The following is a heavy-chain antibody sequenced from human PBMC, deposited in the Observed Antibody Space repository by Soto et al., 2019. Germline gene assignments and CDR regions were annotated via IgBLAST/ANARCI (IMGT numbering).Heavy chain of an antibody. V-gene: IGHV3-23*01. CDR1: GFTFSSCA. CDR3: AKGRSYYYYYGVDV. Sequence: EVPLLESGGGLVQPGGSLRLSCAASGFTFSSCAMGWVRQAPGKGLEWVSDIIDSGASTYYADSVQGRFTISRDNSKSTLYLQMNSLRAEDTALYYCAKGRSYYYYYGVDVWGQGTTVTVSS. J-gene: IGHJ6*02. CDR2: IIDSGAST.